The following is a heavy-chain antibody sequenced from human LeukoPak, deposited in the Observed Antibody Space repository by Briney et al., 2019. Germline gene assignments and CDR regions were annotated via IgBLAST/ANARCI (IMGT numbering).Heavy chain of an antibody. CDR1: GFTVSSNY. V-gene: IGHV3-66*01. J-gene: IGHJ4*02. Sequence: GGSLRLSCAASGFTVSSNYMSWVRQAPGKGLEWVSVIYSGGSTYYADSVKGRFTISRDNSKNTLYLQMNSLRAEDTAVYYCARVKFGGDCYDYWGQGTLVTVSS. CDR3: ARVKFGGDCYDY. CDR2: IYSGGST. D-gene: IGHD2-21*01.